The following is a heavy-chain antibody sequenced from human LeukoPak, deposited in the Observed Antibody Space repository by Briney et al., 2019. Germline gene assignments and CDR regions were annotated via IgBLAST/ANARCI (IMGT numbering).Heavy chain of an antibody. CDR3: AREKPGYSSGWGRKPYYYYMDV. D-gene: IGHD6-19*01. Sequence: PSETLSLTCTVSGGSISSYYWSWIRQPPGKGLEWIGYIYYSGSTNYNSSLKSRVTISVDTSKNQFSLKLSSVTAADTAVYYCAREKPGYSSGWGRKPYYYYMDVWGKGTTVTVSS. CDR2: IYYSGST. J-gene: IGHJ6*03. CDR1: GGSISSYY. V-gene: IGHV4-59*01.